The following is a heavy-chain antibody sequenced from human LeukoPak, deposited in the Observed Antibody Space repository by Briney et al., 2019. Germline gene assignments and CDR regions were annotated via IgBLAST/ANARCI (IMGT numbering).Heavy chain of an antibody. CDR3: ARVLRYFDWLDY. D-gene: IGHD3-9*01. Sequence: ASVKVSCKASGYTFTSYGISWVRQAPGQGLEWMGWISAYNGNTNYAQKLQGRVTMTTDASTSTAYMELRSLRSDDTAVYYCARVLRYFDWLDYWGQGTLVTVSS. J-gene: IGHJ4*02. V-gene: IGHV1-18*01. CDR1: GYTFTSYG. CDR2: ISAYNGNT.